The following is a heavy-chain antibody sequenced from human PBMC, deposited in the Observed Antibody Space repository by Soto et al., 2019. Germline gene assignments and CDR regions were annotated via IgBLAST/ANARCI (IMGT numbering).Heavy chain of an antibody. CDR3: AKDISLRGWVYLVVEY. J-gene: IGHJ4*02. CDR2: INGDGSSR. V-gene: IGHV3-74*03. Sequence: VESGGGVFQSGGSLRLSCAASGFTASNFWMHWVRQAPGKGLVWVARINGDGSSRTYADSVKGRLTISRDNAKNMVFLDMRSLRGEDTAVYYCAKDISLRGWVYLVVEYWGQGTLVTVSP. D-gene: IGHD6-13*01. CDR1: GFTASNFW.